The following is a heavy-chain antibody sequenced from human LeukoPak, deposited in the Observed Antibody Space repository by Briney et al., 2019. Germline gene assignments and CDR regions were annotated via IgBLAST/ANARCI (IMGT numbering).Heavy chain of an antibody. Sequence: ASVNVSCTASGYTFTSYYMHWVRQAPGHGLEWRGVINPSGGSTSYAQTFQGRVTMTRDRSTTTVYMALSSLRSEDTAVYYCARVESWEHSGSSQDAFDIWGQGTMVTVSS. V-gene: IGHV1-46*01. D-gene: IGHD1-26*01. CDR2: INPSGGST. J-gene: IGHJ3*02. CDR3: ARVESWEHSGSSQDAFDI. CDR1: GYTFTSYY.